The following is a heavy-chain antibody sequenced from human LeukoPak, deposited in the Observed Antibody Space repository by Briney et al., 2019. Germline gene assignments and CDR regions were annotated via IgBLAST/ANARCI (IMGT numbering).Heavy chain of an antibody. Sequence: SETLSLTCTVSGGSISSYYWGWIRQPPGKGLEWIGYIYYSGSTNYNPSLKSRVTISVDTSKNQFSLKLSSVTAADTAVYYCARVVVTGVDAFDIWGQGTMVTVSS. CDR1: GGSISSYY. D-gene: IGHD4-23*01. V-gene: IGHV4-59*01. J-gene: IGHJ3*02. CDR3: ARVVVTGVDAFDI. CDR2: IYYSGST.